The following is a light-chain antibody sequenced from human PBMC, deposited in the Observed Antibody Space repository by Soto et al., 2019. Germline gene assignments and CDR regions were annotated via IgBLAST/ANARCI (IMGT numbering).Light chain of an antibody. CDR2: DAS. V-gene: IGKV1-5*01. Sequence: DIQMTQFPSALSASVGDRVTITCRASQNVNNWLAWYQHKPGKAPQLLIYDASSLESGVPSRFSGSGSGTEFTLTISSLQPDDFATYYCQQYNSYSGTFGQGTKVDIK. J-gene: IGKJ1*01. CDR1: QNVNNW. CDR3: QQYNSYSGT.